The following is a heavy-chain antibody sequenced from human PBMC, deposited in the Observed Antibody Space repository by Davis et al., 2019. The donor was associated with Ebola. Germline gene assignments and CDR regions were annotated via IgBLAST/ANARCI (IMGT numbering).Heavy chain of an antibody. D-gene: IGHD4-17*01. J-gene: IGHJ4*02. Sequence: MPSETLSLTCTVSSGSLSSSNYYWGWIRQPPGKGLEWIGSIYYSGSTYYNPSLKSRVTISVDKSKNQFSLKLSSVTAADTAVYYCARVTTVTLMGFDYWGQGTLVTVSS. CDR3: ARVTTVTLMGFDY. V-gene: IGHV4-39*07. CDR2: IYYSGST. CDR1: SGSLSSSNYY.